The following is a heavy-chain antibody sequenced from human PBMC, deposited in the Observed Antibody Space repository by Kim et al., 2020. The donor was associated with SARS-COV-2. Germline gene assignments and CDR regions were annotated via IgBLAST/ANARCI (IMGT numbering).Heavy chain of an antibody. Sequence: SETLSLTCAVYGGSFSGYYWSWIRQPPGKGLEWIGEINHSGSNKYNAPLKSRDNITVDTYKNQFSVKLRSVTAAHAAVYHCARRERYCCWGIFSPPIDY. D-gene: IGHD2-15*01. V-gene: IGHV4-34*01. J-gene: IGHJ4*01. CDR1: GGSFSGYY. CDR2: INHSGSN. CDR3: ARRERYCCWGIFSPPIDY.